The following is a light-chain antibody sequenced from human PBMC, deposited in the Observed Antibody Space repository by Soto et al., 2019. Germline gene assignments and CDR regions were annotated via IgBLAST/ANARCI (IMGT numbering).Light chain of an antibody. Sequence: QSVLTQPPSASGTPGQRVFISCSGSSSNIGGTNYAYWYQQLPGAAPKLLMHSNNLRPSGVPERISGSKSGTSASLAISGLRSEDEADYYCCSYAGTYSSFVFGSGTKVTVL. CDR1: SSNIGGTNY. V-gene: IGLV1-47*02. CDR3: CSYAGTYSSFV. CDR2: SNN. J-gene: IGLJ1*01.